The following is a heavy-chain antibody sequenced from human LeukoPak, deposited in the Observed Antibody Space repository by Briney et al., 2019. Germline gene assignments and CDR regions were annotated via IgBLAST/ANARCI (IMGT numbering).Heavy chain of an antibody. CDR1: GFTFSSYW. V-gene: IGHV3-74*01. CDR2: INSDGSST. CDR3: ARAKRGYTYGSQKSNWYLDL. D-gene: IGHD5-18*01. Sequence: PGGSLRLSCAASGFTFSSYWMHWVRQAPGKGLVWVSRINSDGSSTSYADSVEGRFTISRDNAKNTLYLQMNSLRAEDTAVYYCARAKRGYTYGSQKSNWYLDLWGRGTLVTVSS. J-gene: IGHJ2*01.